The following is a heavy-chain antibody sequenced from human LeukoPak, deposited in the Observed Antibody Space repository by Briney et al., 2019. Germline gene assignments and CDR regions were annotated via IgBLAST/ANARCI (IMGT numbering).Heavy chain of an antibody. Sequence: GGSLRLSCAVSGFTVINNYMSWVRQAPEKGLEWVSVIYDGGSTYYGDSAKGRFTISRDNSKNTLYLQMNSLRAEDTAVYYCAKGGVGAPFDYWGQGTLVTVSS. CDR3: AKGGVGAPFDY. D-gene: IGHD3-3*01. V-gene: IGHV3-53*01. J-gene: IGHJ4*02. CDR2: IYDGGST. CDR1: GFTVINNY.